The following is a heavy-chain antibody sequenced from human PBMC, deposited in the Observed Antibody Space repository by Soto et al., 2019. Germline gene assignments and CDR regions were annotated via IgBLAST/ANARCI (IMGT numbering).Heavy chain of an antibody. D-gene: IGHD5-18*01. V-gene: IGHV4-59*01. CDR1: GDSISTYY. J-gene: IGHJ2*01. CDR2: IYDIGTT. Sequence: QVQLQESGPGLVKPSETLSLTCTVSGDSISTYYWSWIRQPPGKGLEWSGYIYDIGTTNYNPSLEGRVTISVDTSKNQFSLKLSSVTTADTAVYFCARDHGYIYGFWYFDLWGRGTLVTVSS. CDR3: ARDHGYIYGFWYFDL.